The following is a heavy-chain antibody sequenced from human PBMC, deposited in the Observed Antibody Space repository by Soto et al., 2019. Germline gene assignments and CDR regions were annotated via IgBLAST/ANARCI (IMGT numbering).Heavy chain of an antibody. CDR3: VRGGSNYAS. CDR1: GFTFSGDS. Sequence: EVQLVESGGGLVKPGGSLRLSCAASGFTFSGDSMNWVRQAPGKGLEWVSSISTTSTYIYYADSVKGRFTISRDNANNSLHLQMNSLRAEDTAVYYCVRGGSNYASWGQGTLVTVSS. V-gene: IGHV3-21*01. D-gene: IGHD4-4*01. J-gene: IGHJ5*02. CDR2: ISTTSTYI.